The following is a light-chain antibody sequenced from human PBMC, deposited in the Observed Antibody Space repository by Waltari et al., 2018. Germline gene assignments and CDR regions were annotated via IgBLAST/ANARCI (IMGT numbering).Light chain of an antibody. J-gene: IGKJ2*01. Sequence: DIQMTQSPSPLSASVGDRVTITCRASQTIYNSLNWYQHKTGKAPRLLISDASTLQNGVPSRFSGRGSGTEFTLAISRLQPEDFATYYCQQSYTLPYTFGQGTQLDI. CDR3: QQSYTLPYT. CDR2: DAS. CDR1: QTIYNS. V-gene: IGKV1-39*01.